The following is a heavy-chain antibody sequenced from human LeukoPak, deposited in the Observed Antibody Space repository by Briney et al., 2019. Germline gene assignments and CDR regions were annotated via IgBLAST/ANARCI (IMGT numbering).Heavy chain of an antibody. Sequence: SETLSLTCAVYGGSFSGYYWSWIRQPPGKGLEWIGEINHSGSTNYNPSLKSRVTISVDTSKNQFSLKLSSVTAADTAVYYCARGRGGSLHYYGSGSPRPFDYWGQGTLVTVPS. V-gene: IGHV4-34*01. CDR3: ARGRGGSLHYYGSGSPRPFDY. CDR2: INHSGST. J-gene: IGHJ4*02. D-gene: IGHD3-10*01. CDR1: GGSFSGYY.